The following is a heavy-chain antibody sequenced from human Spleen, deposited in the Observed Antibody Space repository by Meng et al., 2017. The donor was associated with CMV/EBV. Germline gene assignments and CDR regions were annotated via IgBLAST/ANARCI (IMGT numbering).Heavy chain of an antibody. CDR1: GFTFSNAW. V-gene: IGHV3-15*01. Sequence: ASGFTFSNAWMSWVREAPGKGLESVGHIKSKTDGGTTDYAAPVTGRFTISRDDSKNTLYVQMNSLKTEDTAVYYCTTDLVDTAMGTYWGQGTLVTVSS. CDR3: TTDLVDTAMGTY. J-gene: IGHJ4*02. CDR2: IKSKTDGGTT. D-gene: IGHD5-18*01.